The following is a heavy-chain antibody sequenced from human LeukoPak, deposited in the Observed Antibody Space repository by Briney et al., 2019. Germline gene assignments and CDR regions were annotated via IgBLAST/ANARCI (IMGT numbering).Heavy chain of an antibody. CDR2: IRYDGSNK. Sequence: GGSLRLSCAASGFTFSSYGMLWVRQAPGKGLEWVAFIRYDGSNKYYADSVKGRFTISRDNSKNTLYLQMNSLRAEDTAVYYCAKIPGIAAALGYYFDYWGQGTLVTVSS. V-gene: IGHV3-30*02. D-gene: IGHD6-13*01. CDR3: AKIPGIAAALGYYFDY. CDR1: GFTFSSYG. J-gene: IGHJ4*02.